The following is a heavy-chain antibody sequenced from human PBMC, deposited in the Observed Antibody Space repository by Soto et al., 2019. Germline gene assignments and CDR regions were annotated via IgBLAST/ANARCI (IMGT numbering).Heavy chain of an antibody. Sequence: SVMLSHSYTVVDGNISGFCGSWIRQPPGKGLEWIGYIYYSGSTNYNPSLKSRVTISVDTSKNQFSLKLSSVTAADTAVYYCARDIYGDAFDIWGQGTMVTVSS. CDR2: IYYSGST. J-gene: IGHJ3*02. CDR3: ARDIYGDAFDI. CDR1: DGNISGFC. V-gene: IGHV4-59*01. D-gene: IGHD2-2*02.